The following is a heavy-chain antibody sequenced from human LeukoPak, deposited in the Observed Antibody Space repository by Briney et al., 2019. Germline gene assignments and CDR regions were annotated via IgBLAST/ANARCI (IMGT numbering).Heavy chain of an antibody. J-gene: IGHJ4*02. V-gene: IGHV4-34*01. D-gene: IGHD4-17*01. CDR2: INHSGST. CDR3: ARDDGDYAYYFDS. CDR1: GGSFSGYY. Sequence: PSETLSLTCAVYGGSFSGYYWSWIRQPPGKGLEWIGEINHSGSTNYNPSLKNRVTMSLDTSKNQFSLKLSSVTAADTAIYYCARDDGDYAYYFDSWGQGALVTVSS.